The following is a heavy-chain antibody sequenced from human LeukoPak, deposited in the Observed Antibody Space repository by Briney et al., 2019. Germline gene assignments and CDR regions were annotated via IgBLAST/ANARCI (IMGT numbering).Heavy chain of an antibody. J-gene: IGHJ3*02. V-gene: IGHV3-33*01. Sequence: GRSDSLVCAASGSTFSSYCMHCVRRAPGKGLEWVAVIWYDGSNKYYADSVKGRFTISRDNSKNTLYLQMNSLRAEDTDVYYCARANYYDSSGYVGAFDIWGAGKPESVSS. D-gene: IGHD3-22*01. CDR2: IWYDGSNK. CDR3: ARANYYDSSGYVGAFDI. CDR1: GSTFSSYC.